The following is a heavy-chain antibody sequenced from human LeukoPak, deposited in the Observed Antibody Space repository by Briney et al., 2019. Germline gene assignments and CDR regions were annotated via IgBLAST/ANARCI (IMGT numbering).Heavy chain of an antibody. D-gene: IGHD1-26*01. Sequence: GESLKISCKGSGYSFTSYWIGWVRQMPGKGLEWMGIIYPGDSDTRYSPSFQGQVTISADKSISTAYLQWSSLKASDTAMYYCASSSSGSYEWIWFDPRGQGTLVTVSS. J-gene: IGHJ5*02. CDR1: GYSFTSYW. V-gene: IGHV5-51*01. CDR2: IYPGDSDT. CDR3: ASSSSGSYEWIWFDP.